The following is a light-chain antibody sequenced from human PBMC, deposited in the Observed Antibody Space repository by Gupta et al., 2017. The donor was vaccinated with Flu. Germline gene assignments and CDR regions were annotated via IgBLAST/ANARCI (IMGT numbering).Light chain of an antibody. J-gene: IGKJ2*01. Sequence: PSTLAASVGDRTTITSRARQSISNWLACLQQTPGKAPHLLIYKASRSESGVPTRFSGSGSGTEFTLTISLLHPDDFATYYCQQNNGFPYTFGQGTKVEIK. V-gene: IGKV1-5*03. CDR3: QQNNGFPYT. CDR2: KAS. CDR1: QSISNW.